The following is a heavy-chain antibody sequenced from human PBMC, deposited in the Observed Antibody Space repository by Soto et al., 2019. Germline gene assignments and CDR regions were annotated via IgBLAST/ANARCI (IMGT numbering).Heavy chain of an antibody. CDR2: IKQDGSEK. V-gene: IGHV3-7*01. Sequence: GSLRLSCAASGFTFSSYWMSWVRQAPGKGLEWVANIKQDGSEKYYVDSVKGRFTISRDNSKNTVYLQMNSLRAEDTAVYYCARGFRVEGAYGAGAFFDYWAQGTRVNISS. J-gene: IGHJ4*02. CDR1: GFTFSSYW. D-gene: IGHD1-26*01. CDR3: ARGFRVEGAYGAGAFFDY.